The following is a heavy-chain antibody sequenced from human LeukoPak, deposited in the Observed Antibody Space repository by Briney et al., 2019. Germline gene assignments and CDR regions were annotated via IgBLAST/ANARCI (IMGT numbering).Heavy chain of an antibody. Sequence: ASVTVSFTVSGYTLTELTMHWVRQAPGKGRGGRGGFDAEDGERIYPQKFQSRVTITEDTSTDTAYMELSSLRSEDTAVYYCATVRWDSGSPFDYWGQGTLVTVSS. V-gene: IGHV1-24*01. CDR3: ATVRWDSGSPFDY. CDR2: FDAEDGER. CDR1: GYTLTELT. D-gene: IGHD1-26*01. J-gene: IGHJ4*02.